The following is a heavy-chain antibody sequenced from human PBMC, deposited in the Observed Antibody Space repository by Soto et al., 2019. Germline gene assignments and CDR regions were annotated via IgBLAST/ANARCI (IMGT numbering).Heavy chain of an antibody. CDR3: TRGLFSGSSYSGSWYYFDS. CDR1: GDSTSSHY. J-gene: IGHJ4*02. Sequence: SETLSLTCSVSGDSTSSHYWSWIRQPPGKGLQWIGQINHSGSSIYNPSLKNRVTISTMSNNKFSLELSSVTAADTAVYYCTRGLFSGSSYSGSWYYFDSWGQGTMVTVSS. V-gene: IGHV4-34*01. CDR2: INHSGSS. D-gene: IGHD1-26*01.